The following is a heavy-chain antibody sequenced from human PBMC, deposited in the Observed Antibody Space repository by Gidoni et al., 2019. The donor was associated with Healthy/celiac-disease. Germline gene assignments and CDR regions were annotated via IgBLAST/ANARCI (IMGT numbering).Heavy chain of an antibody. CDR1: VGSISSGGSY. CDR2: IYYSGST. D-gene: IGHD3-22*01. CDR3: ARVPPNYYDSSGYYGAVNAFDI. V-gene: IGHV4-31*03. J-gene: IGHJ3*02. Sequence: QVQLQESGPGLVKPSQPLSLTCTVSVGSISSGGSYCSWIRQHPGKGLEWIGYIYYSGSTYYNPSLKSRVTISVDTSKNQFALKLSSVTAADTAVYYCARVPPNYYDSSGYYGAVNAFDIWGQGTMVTVSS.